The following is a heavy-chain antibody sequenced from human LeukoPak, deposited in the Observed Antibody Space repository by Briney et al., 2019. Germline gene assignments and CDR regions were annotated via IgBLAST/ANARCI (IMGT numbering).Heavy chain of an antibody. Sequence: LAGGSLRLSWAASGFTVDDYAMHCVRQAPGKGLEWVTGISWNSGSTGYADSVEGRFTISRANANNSLYLQMNSLRAEHPCLYFCAKSASVSGSYGHYWGQGTLVTASS. J-gene: IGHJ4*02. CDR2: ISWNSGST. CDR3: AKSASVSGSYGHY. D-gene: IGHD1-26*01. V-gene: IGHV3-9*01. CDR1: GFTVDDYA.